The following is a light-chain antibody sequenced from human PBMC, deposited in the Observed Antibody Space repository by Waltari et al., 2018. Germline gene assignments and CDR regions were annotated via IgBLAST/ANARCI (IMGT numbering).Light chain of an antibody. CDR3: QQGNSFPLT. J-gene: IGKJ4*01. V-gene: IGKV1-8*01. Sequence: AIRMTQSPASLSASTGDRVTISCRASQGVSTYLAWYQQKPGKAPSLLIYASSTLESGVPSKFSGSGSGTDFTLTISCLQPEDFATYYCQQGNSFPLTFGGGTKVEI. CDR2: ASS. CDR1: QGVSTY.